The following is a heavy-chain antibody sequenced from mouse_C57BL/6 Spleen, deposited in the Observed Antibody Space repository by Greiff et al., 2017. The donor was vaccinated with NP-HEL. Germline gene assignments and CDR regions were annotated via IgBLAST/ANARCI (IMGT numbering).Heavy chain of an antibody. CDR2: IYPGSGNT. CDR1: GYSFTSYY. J-gene: IGHJ3*01. CDR3: ARPYGSSQAWFAY. V-gene: IGHV1-66*01. Sequence: QVQLQQSGPELVKPGASVKISCKASGYSFTSYYIHWVKQRPGQGLEWIGWIYPGSGNTKYNEKFKGKATLTADTSSSTAYMQLSSLTSEDSAVYYCARPYGSSQAWFAYWGQGTLVTVSA. D-gene: IGHD1-1*01.